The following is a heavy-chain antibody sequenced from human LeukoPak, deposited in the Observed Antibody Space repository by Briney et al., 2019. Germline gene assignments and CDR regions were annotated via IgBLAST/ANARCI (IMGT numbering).Heavy chain of an antibody. CDR2: IRYDGGDK. CDR1: GFIFSDDG. J-gene: IGHJ4*02. V-gene: IGHV3-30*02. D-gene: IGHD3-10*01. Sequence: GGSLRLSCAASGFIFSDDGMHWVRQAPGKGLEWVAFIRYDGGDKYYADSVKGRFTNSRDDSKNTLYLQMNSLRPEDTAVYYCAKLYGSGTSYHPLDYWGQGTLVTVSS. CDR3: AKLYGSGTSYHPLDY.